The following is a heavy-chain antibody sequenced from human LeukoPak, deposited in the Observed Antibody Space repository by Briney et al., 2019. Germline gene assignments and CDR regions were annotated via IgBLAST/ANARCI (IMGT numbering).Heavy chain of an antibody. Sequence: SETLSLTCTVSGGSISSYYWSWIRQPPGKGPEWIGYIYYSWSTNYNPSLKSRVTISVDPSKNQFSLKLSSVTAADTAVYYCASGYRSSYYYYGMDVWGKGNTVTVSS. J-gene: IGHJ6*04. CDR3: ASGYRSSYYYYGMDV. CDR2: IYYSWST. V-gene: IGHV4-59*01. CDR1: GGSISSYY. D-gene: IGHD5-24*01.